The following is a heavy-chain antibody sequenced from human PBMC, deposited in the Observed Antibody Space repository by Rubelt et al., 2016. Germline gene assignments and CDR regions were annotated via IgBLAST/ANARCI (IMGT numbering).Heavy chain of an antibody. CDR3: AKDPTTTVTSDAFDI. Sequence: INSDGGSTRYADSVKGRFTISRDNSKNTLYLQMNSLRAEDTAVYYCAKDPTTTVTSDAFDIWGQGTMVTVSS. J-gene: IGHJ3*02. D-gene: IGHD4-17*01. CDR2: INSDGGST. V-gene: IGHV3-74*01.